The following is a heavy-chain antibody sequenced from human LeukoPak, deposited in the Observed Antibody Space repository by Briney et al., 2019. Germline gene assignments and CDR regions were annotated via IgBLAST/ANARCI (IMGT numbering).Heavy chain of an antibody. D-gene: IGHD3-10*01. CDR1: GFTFSDYY. V-gene: IGHV3-11*04. Sequence: PGGSLRLSCAASGFTFSDYYMSWIRQAPGKGLEWVSYISSSGSTIYYADSVKGRFTISRDNAKNSLYLQMNSLRAEDTAVYYCARDMGTMVRGVTRSKAYDYWGQGTLVTVSS. CDR3: ARDMGTMVRGVTRSKAYDY. CDR2: ISSSGSTI. J-gene: IGHJ4*02.